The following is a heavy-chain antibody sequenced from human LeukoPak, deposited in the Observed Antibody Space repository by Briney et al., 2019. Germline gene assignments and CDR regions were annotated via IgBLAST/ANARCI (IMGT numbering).Heavy chain of an antibody. J-gene: IGHJ4*02. D-gene: IGHD2-15*01. CDR3: SKSRFSCIGNNCYSPDY. V-gene: IGHV3-30*18. CDR1: GLRFCRYG. CDR2: ISKVGSHE. Sequence: GRSLRLFCAASGLRFCRYGMHWVGQAPGKGLEWVALISKVGSHELYADSVKCRFSINNHNSHNTLYLQVKSLRPEDQAVCYFSKSRFSCIGNNCYSPDYWGQGTLVTVSS.